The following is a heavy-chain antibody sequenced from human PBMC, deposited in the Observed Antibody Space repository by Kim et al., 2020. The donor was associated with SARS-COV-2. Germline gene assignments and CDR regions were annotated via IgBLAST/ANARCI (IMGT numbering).Heavy chain of an antibody. CDR1: GYTFTGYY. V-gene: IGHV1-2*02. CDR2: INPNSGGT. J-gene: IGHJ6*02. Sequence: ASVKVSCKASGYTFTGYYMHWVRQAPGQGLEWMGWINPNSGGTNYAQKFQGRVTMTRDTSISTAYMELSRLRSDDTAVYYCARDLIQWFGELLSSYGMDVWGPETTVTVSS. D-gene: IGHD3-10*01. CDR3: ARDLIQWFGELLSSYGMDV.